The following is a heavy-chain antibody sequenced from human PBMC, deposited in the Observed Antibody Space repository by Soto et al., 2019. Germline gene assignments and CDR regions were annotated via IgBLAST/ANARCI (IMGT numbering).Heavy chain of an antibody. Sequence: HPGGSLRLSCAASGLTFSSYAMSWVRQAPGKGLEWVSAISGSGGSTYYADSVKGRFTISRDNAKNSLYLQMNSLRVEDTAIYYCARDYDGGVDFRGQGTLVTVSS. CDR3: ARDYDGGVDF. CDR1: GLTFSSYA. V-gene: IGHV3-23*01. J-gene: IGHJ4*02. CDR2: ISGSGGST. D-gene: IGHD3-3*01.